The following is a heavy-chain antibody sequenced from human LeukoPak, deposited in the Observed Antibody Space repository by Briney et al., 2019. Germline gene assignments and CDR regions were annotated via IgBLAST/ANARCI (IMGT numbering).Heavy chain of an antibody. CDR3: ARAPLRVDYFDY. CDR1: GFTFSSYG. CDR2: IWYDGSNK. J-gene: IGHJ4*02. Sequence: PGRSLRLSCAASGFTFSSYGMHWVRQAPGKGLEWVAVIWYDGSNKYYADSVKGRFTISRDNSKNTLYLQMNSLRVEDTAVYYCARAPLRVDYFDYWGQGTLVTVTS. V-gene: IGHV3-33*01. D-gene: IGHD3-3*01.